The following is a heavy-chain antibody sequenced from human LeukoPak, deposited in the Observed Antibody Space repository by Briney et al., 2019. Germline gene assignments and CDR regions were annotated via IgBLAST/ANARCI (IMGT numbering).Heavy chain of an antibody. Sequence: ASVKVSCKASGYTFTGYYMHWVRQAPGQGLEWMGWVNPNSGGTNYAQKFQGRVTMTRDTSISTAYMELSRLRSDDTAVYYCARTAAHVVVPAAIFYFDYWGQGTLVTVSS. J-gene: IGHJ4*02. D-gene: IGHD2-2*01. CDR2: VNPNSGGT. V-gene: IGHV1-2*02. CDR1: GYTFTGYY. CDR3: ARTAAHVVVPAAIFYFDY.